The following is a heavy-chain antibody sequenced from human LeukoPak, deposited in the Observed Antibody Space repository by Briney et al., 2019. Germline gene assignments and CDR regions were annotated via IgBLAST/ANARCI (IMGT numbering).Heavy chain of an antibody. V-gene: IGHV3-23*01. Sequence: GGSLRLSCAASGFTFSSYAMSWVRQALGKGLEWVSAISGSGGSTYYADSVKGRFTISRDNSKNTLYLQMNSLRAEDTAVYYCAKDPLLWFGEGIDYWGQGTLVTVSS. CDR3: AKDPLLWFGEGIDY. D-gene: IGHD3-10*01. CDR1: GFTFSSYA. J-gene: IGHJ4*02. CDR2: ISGSGGST.